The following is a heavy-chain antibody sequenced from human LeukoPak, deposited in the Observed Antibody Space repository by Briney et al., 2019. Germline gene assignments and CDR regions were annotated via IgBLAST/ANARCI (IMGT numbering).Heavy chain of an antibody. V-gene: IGHV4-39*01. Sequence: PSETLSLTCSVSGASISGSDYSWAWIRQPPGKGLEWIGTIDDSGSTYYNPPLKSRLTMSVDTSKNQFSLNLNSVNAADTALYYCARNVVSLNSNGFYYFDYWGQGSLLIVSS. CDR1: GASISGSDYS. CDR2: IDDSGST. CDR3: ARNVVSLNSNGFYYFDY. D-gene: IGHD6-19*01. J-gene: IGHJ4*02.